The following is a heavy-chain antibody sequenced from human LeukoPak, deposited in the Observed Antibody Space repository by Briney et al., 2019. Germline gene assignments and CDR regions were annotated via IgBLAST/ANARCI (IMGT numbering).Heavy chain of an antibody. CDR1: EFSVGSNY. D-gene: IGHD5-12*01. CDR2: IYSGGST. V-gene: IGHV3-66*01. J-gene: IGHJ3*02. Sequence: PGGSLRLSCAASEFSVGSNYMTWVRQAPGKGLEWVSLIYSGGSTYYADSVKGRFTISRDNSKNTLYLQMNSLRAEDTAVYYCARVWGGYERDAFDIWGQGTMVTVSS. CDR3: ARVWGGYERDAFDI.